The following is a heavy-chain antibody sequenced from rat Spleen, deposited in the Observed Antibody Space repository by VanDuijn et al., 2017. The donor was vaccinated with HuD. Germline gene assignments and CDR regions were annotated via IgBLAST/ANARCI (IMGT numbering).Heavy chain of an antibody. Sequence: EVQLQESGPGLVKPSQSLSLTCSVTGYSITSSYRWNWIRKFPGNRLEWMGYINSAGSTNYNPSLKSRISITRDTSQNQFFLQVNSVTTDDTANYYCAGRRYDGTYYLYWGQGVMVTVSS. CDR3: AGRRYDGTYYLY. D-gene: IGHD1-12*02. V-gene: IGHV3-3*01. J-gene: IGHJ2*01. CDR1: GYSITSSYR. CDR2: INSAGST.